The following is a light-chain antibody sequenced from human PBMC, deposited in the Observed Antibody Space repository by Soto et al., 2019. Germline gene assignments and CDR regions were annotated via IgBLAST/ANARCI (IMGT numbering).Light chain of an antibody. CDR1: QSVSSSY. V-gene: IGKV3-20*01. CDR2: GAS. J-gene: IGKJ1*01. CDR3: QFSRP. Sequence: EIVLTQSPGTLSLSPGERATVSCRASQSVSSSYLAWYQQKPGQAPRLLIYGASSRATGIPDRFSGSGSGTDFSLTVSRLDPEDFAVYYCQFSRPFGQGTKVEIK.